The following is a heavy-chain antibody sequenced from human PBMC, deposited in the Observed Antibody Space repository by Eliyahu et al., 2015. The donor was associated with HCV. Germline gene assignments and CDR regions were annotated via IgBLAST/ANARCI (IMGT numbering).Heavy chain of an antibody. CDR3: ARDTPNDAFDI. CDR1: GXTXSSYG. CDR2: IWYDGSNK. V-gene: IGHV3-33*01. J-gene: IGHJ3*02. Sequence: QVQLVESGGGVVQPGRSLRLSCAASGXTXSSYGMHWXRQAPGKGLEWVAVIWYDGSNKXYADSVKGRFTISRDNSKNTLYLQMNSLRAEDTAVYYCARDTPNDAFDIWGQGTMVTVSS.